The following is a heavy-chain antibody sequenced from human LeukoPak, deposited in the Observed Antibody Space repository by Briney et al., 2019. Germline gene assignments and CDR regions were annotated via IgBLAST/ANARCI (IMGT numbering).Heavy chain of an antibody. J-gene: IGHJ4*02. D-gene: IGHD2-15*01. CDR3: ARAKVVVAAFDY. Sequence: SETLSLTCTVSGGSISSYYWSWIRQPPGKGLEWIGYIYHSGSTYYNPSLKSRVTISVDRSKNQFSLKLSPVTAADTAVYYCARAKVVVAAFDYWGQGTLVTVSS. CDR2: IYHSGST. CDR1: GGSISSYY. V-gene: IGHV4-59*12.